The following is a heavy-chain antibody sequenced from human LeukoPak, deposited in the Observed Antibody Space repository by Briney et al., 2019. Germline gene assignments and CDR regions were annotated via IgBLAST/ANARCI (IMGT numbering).Heavy chain of an antibody. CDR3: ARERGSGSYHPFDP. V-gene: IGHV3-7*01. D-gene: IGHD3-10*01. J-gene: IGHJ5*02. CDR1: GFTFSGYW. Sequence: GGSLRLSCAAFGFTFSGYWMTWVRQTPGKGLEWVANIKQDGSEKYYVDSVKGRFTISRDNAKNSLYLQMNSLRADDTAVYYCARERGSGSYHPFDPWGQGTLATVSS. CDR2: IKQDGSEK.